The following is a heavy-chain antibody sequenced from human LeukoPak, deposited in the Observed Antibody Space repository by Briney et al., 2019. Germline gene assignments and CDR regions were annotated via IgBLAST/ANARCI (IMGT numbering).Heavy chain of an antibody. CDR2: INGDGRTT. CDR3: ARGPSPYVSGTQYAGDY. CDR1: GFTFSSHW. Sequence: PGGSLRLSCAVSGFTFSSHWMHWVRQGPGKGLVWVSGINGDGRTTSYADSMKGRFTISRDSAKKTVYLQMNSLRVEDTAVYYCARGPSPYVSGTQYAGDYWGQGTLVTVSS. J-gene: IGHJ4*02. D-gene: IGHD3-10*01. V-gene: IGHV3-74*01.